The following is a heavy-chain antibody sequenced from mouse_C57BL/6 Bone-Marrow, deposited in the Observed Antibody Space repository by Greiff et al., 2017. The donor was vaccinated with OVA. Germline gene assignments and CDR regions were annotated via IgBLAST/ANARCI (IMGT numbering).Heavy chain of an antibody. CDR1: GFSFTSYG. D-gene: IGHD4-1*01. Sequence: VQRVESGPGLVQPSPSLSISCTASGFSFTSYGVHWVRQSPGQGLEWLGVIWTGGNTDYNAAFISRLSISKDNSKSQVFLKMNSLQADDTAIYYCARNGPLNWDNDYWGQGTTLTVSS. CDR2: IWTGGNT. V-gene: IGHV2-2*01. J-gene: IGHJ2*01. CDR3: ARNGPLNWDNDY.